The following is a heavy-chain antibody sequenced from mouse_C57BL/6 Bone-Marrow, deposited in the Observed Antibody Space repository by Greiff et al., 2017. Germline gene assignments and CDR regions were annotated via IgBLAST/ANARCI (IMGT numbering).Heavy chain of an antibody. J-gene: IGHJ3*01. CDR2: FYPGSGSI. CDR1: GYTFTEYT. V-gene: IGHV1-62-2*01. Sequence: VNVVESGAELVKPGASVKLSCKASGYTFTEYTIHWVKQRSGQGLEWIGWFYPGSGSIKYNEKFKDKATLTADKSSSTVYMELSRLTSEDSAVYFCARHEEIYYDYDWFAYWGQGTLVTVSA. D-gene: IGHD2-4*01. CDR3: ARHEEIYYDYDWFAY.